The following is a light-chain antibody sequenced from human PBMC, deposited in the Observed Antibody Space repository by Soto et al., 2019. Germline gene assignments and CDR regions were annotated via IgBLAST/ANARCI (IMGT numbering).Light chain of an antibody. CDR2: EVS. CDR1: SSDVGGYNY. CDR3: SSYTSSSFYV. Sequence: QSGLTQPASVSGSPGQSITISCTGTSSDVGGYNYVSWYQQHPGKAPKLMIYEVSNRPSGVSNRFSGSKSGNTASLTISGLQAEDEADYYCSSYTSSSFYVFGTGTKVTVL. V-gene: IGLV2-14*01. J-gene: IGLJ1*01.